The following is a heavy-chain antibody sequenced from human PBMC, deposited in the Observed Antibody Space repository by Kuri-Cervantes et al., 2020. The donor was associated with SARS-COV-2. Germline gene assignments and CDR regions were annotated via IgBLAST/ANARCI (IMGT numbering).Heavy chain of an antibody. CDR2: ISGSGGST. Sequence: GGSLRLSCAASGFTFSDYYMNWVRQAPGKGLEWVSAISGSGGSTYYADSVKGRFTISRDNSKNTLHLQMNSLRAEDTAVYYCAKDSRYDFWSGYYFDYWGQGTLVTVSS. V-gene: IGHV3-23*01. CDR1: GFTFSDYY. J-gene: IGHJ4*02. D-gene: IGHD3-3*01. CDR3: AKDSRYDFWSGYYFDY.